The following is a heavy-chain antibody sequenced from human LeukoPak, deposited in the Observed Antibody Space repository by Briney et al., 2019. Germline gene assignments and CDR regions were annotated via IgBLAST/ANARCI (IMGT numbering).Heavy chain of an antibody. D-gene: IGHD3-3*01. Sequence: GGSLRRSCAASGFTFSSYAMSWVRQAPGKGLEWVSAISGSGGSTYYADSVKGRFTISRDNSKNTLYLQMNSLRAEDTAVYYCAKIKGAVRVTYYDFWSGSPDNWFDPWGREPWSPSPQ. CDR2: ISGSGGST. CDR1: GFTFSSYA. V-gene: IGHV3-23*01. CDR3: AKIKGAVRVTYYDFWSGSPDNWFDP. J-gene: IGHJ5*02.